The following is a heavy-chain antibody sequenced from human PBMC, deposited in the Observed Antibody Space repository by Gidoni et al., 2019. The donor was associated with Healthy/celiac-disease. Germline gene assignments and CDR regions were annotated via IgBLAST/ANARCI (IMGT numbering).Heavy chain of an antibody. D-gene: IGHD2-21*01. CDR1: GLTFDDYA. CDR3: ASFDTSDLTSFDY. CDR2: FSCNSGRI. J-gene: IGHJ4*02. V-gene: IGHV3-9*01. Sequence: EVKLVESGGGLVQPGRYLRRSCAASGLTFDDYAMHWVRQAPGKGLVWVSGFSCNSGRIGYADSVKGRFTISRDNAKNSLYLQMNSLRAEDTALYYCASFDTSDLTSFDYWGQGTLVTVSS.